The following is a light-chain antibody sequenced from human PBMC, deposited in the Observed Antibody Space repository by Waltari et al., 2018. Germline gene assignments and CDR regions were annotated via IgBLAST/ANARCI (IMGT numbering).Light chain of an antibody. CDR3: QQYHNWTPFT. CDR2: AES. CDR1: QSVLTN. V-gene: IGKV3-15*01. J-gene: IGKJ3*01. Sequence: EVVMPQSPGTLSASPGERVRLSCRASQSVLTNLTWYPQQPGQAPRLLIYAESIMATGITARFGGSGSGTEFTLTISSLQTEDFAVYYCQQYHNWTPFTFGPGTKVDIK.